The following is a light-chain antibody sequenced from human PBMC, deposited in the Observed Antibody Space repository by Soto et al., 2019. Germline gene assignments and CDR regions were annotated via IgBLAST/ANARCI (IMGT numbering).Light chain of an antibody. CDR3: QQYGSSPPYT. CDR1: QSVSRSY. J-gene: IGKJ2*01. CDR2: GAS. Sequence: EIVLTQSPGTLSLSPGDRATLSCRASQSVSRSYLAWYHHKPGQAPRLLIYGASSRATGIPDRFSGSGCGTDFTLTISRLEPEDFAVYYCQQYGSSPPYTFGQGTKLEIK. V-gene: IGKV3-20*01.